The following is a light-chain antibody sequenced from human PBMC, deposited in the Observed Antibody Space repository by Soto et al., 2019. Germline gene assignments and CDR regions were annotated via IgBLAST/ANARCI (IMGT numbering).Light chain of an antibody. J-gene: IGKJ4*01. Sequence: EIVLTQSPGTLSLSPGERATLSCRASQSVSSSYLDWYQQKPGQAPRLLIYGASTRATGIPARFSGSGSGTDFTLTISRLEPEDFAVYYCQQYGSSPLTFGGGTKVDIK. V-gene: IGKV3-20*01. CDR3: QQYGSSPLT. CDR1: QSVSSSY. CDR2: GAS.